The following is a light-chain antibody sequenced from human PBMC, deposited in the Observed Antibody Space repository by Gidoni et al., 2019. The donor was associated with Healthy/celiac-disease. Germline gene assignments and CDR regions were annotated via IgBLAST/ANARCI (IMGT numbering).Light chain of an antibody. CDR3: QAWDSSTYV. CDR2: QDS. CDR1: KLGDKY. V-gene: IGLV3-1*01. Sequence: SYELTQPPSVSVSPGQTASITCSGDKLGDKYACWYQQKPGQSPVLVIYQDSKLPSGLPERFSGSNSGNTATLTISGTQAMDEADYYCQAWDSSTYVFGTGTKVTVL. J-gene: IGLJ1*01.